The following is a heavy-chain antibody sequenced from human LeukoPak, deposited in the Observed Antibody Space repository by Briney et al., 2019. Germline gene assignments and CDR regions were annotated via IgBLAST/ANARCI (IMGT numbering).Heavy chain of an antibody. Sequence: GGSLRLSCAASGFTFSSYGMSWVRQAPGKGLEWVSAISGSGGSTYYGDSVKGRFTISRDNSKNTLYLQMNSLRAEDTAVYYCAKGALWFGEFDYWGQGTLVTVSS. CDR1: GFTFSSYG. CDR2: ISGSGGST. J-gene: IGHJ4*02. V-gene: IGHV3-23*01. D-gene: IGHD3-10*01. CDR3: AKGALWFGEFDY.